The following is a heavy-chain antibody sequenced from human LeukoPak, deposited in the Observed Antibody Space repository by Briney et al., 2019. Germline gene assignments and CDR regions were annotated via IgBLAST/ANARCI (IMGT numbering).Heavy chain of an antibody. CDR1: GFTISSYA. Sequence: GGSLRLSCAASGFTISSYAMSWVRQAPGKGLEWVSAISGSGGSTYYADSVKGRFTISRDNSKNTLYLQMNSLRAEDTAVYYCASPGGAWIQLWSLDYWGQGTLVTVSS. J-gene: IGHJ4*02. CDR3: ASPGGAWIQLWSLDY. CDR2: ISGSGGST. V-gene: IGHV3-23*01. D-gene: IGHD5-18*01.